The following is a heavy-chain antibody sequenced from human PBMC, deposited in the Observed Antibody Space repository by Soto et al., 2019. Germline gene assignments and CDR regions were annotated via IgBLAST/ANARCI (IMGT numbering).Heavy chain of an antibody. CDR1: GGSISSSSYY. V-gene: IGHV4-39*01. CDR3: ARGAWFDP. J-gene: IGHJ5*02. CDR2: IYYSGST. D-gene: IGHD1-26*01. Sequence: PSETLSLTCTVSGGSISSSSYYWGWIRQPPGKGLEWIGSIYYSGSTYYNPSLKSRVTISVDTSKNQFSLKLSSVTAADTAVYYCARGAWFDPWGQGTLVTVSS.